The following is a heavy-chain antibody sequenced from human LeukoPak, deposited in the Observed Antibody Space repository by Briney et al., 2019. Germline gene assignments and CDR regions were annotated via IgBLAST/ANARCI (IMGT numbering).Heavy chain of an antibody. CDR2: IKQDGSEK. Sequence: PGGSLRLSCAASGFTFSSYWMSWVRQAPGKGLEWVANIKQDGSEKYNVDSVKVRFTISRDNAKNSLYLQMNSLRAEDTAVYYCARGGSAWSDFDYWGQGTLVTVSS. V-gene: IGHV3-7*01. CDR1: GFTFSSYW. D-gene: IGHD3-16*01. CDR3: ARGGSAWSDFDY. J-gene: IGHJ4*02.